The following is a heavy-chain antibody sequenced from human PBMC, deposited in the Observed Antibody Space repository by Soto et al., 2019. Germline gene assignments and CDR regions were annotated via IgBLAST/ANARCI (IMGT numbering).Heavy chain of an antibody. CDR3: AKTFFPGYGDYGPRKNNAFDY. CDR1: GFTFSSYA. V-gene: IGHV3-23*01. D-gene: IGHD4-17*01. J-gene: IGHJ4*02. CDR2: ISGSGGST. Sequence: GGSLRLSCAASGFTFSSYAMSWVRQAPGKGLEWVSAISGSGGSTYYADSVKGRFTISRDNSKNTLYLQMNSLRAEDTAVYYCAKTFFPGYGDYGPRKNNAFDYWGQGTLVTVSS.